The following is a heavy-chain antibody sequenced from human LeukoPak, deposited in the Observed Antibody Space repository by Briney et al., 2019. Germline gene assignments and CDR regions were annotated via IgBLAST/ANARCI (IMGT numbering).Heavy chain of an antibody. J-gene: IGHJ6*02. D-gene: IGHD3-3*01. Sequence: ASVKVSCKASGYTFTGYYMHWVRQAPGQGLEWMGWINPNSGGTNYAQKFQGRVTMTRDTSISTAYMELSRLRSDDTAVYYCARVVLGVVTNIRRSYYYYGMDVWGQGTTVTVSS. CDR3: ARVVLGVVTNIRRSYYYYGMDV. CDR2: INPNSGGT. V-gene: IGHV1-2*02. CDR1: GYTFTGYY.